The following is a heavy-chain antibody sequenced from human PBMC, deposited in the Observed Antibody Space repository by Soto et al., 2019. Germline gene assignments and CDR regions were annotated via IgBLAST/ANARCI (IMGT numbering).Heavy chain of an antibody. CDR3: ARDLWGYCGTDCYPLDV. Sequence: QVQLQESGPGLVKPSETLSLTCTVSGGSISGYYWSWIRQPPGKGLEWIGYMYNTGSTVYNPSFTRRFTISVDTSNPHSSLKLNSVTAAATAVYYCARDLWGYCGTDCYPLDVWGQGTTVTVSS. J-gene: IGHJ6*02. V-gene: IGHV4-59*01. D-gene: IGHD2-21*02. CDR2: MYNTGST. CDR1: GGSISGYY.